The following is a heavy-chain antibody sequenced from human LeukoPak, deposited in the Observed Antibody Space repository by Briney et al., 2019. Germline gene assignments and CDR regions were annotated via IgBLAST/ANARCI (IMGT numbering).Heavy chain of an antibody. J-gene: IGHJ3*02. CDR1: GFILSSYG. CDR2: ISYDGSNK. D-gene: IGHD1-26*01. CDR3: AKDQGGSWTFDI. Sequence: GGSLRLSCAASGFILSSYGMHWVRQAPGKGLEWVAVISYDGSNKYYVDSVKGRFTISRDNSKNTLYLQMNSLRAEDTAVYYCAKDQGGSWTFDIWGQGTMVTVSS. V-gene: IGHV3-30*18.